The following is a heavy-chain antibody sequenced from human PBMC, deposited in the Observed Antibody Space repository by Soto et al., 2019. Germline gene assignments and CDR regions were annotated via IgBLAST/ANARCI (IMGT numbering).Heavy chain of an antibody. J-gene: IGHJ4*02. D-gene: IGHD4-17*01. CDR3: ARGFYGDPPALDY. Sequence: EVQLVESGGGLVQPGGSLRLSCAASGFTFSSYYMHWVRQAPGKGLVWISRIKTDGSFSSYADSVKGRFTISRDNARNTLFLQMNSLSDDDTAVYYYARGFYGDPPALDYWGQGTLVSVSS. CDR1: GFTFSSYY. CDR2: IKTDGSFS. V-gene: IGHV3-74*01.